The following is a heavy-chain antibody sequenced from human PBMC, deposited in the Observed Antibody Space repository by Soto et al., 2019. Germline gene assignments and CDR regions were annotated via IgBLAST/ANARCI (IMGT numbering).Heavy chain of an antibody. Sequence: ASVKVSCKASGGTFSSYTISWVRQAPGQGLEWMGRIIPILGIANYAQKFQGRVTITADKSTSTAYMELSSLRSEDTAVYYCARAKAAAGTRTVFDPWGQGTLVTVSS. D-gene: IGHD6-13*01. V-gene: IGHV1-69*02. J-gene: IGHJ5*02. CDR1: GGTFSSYT. CDR2: IIPILGIA. CDR3: ARAKAAAGTRTVFDP.